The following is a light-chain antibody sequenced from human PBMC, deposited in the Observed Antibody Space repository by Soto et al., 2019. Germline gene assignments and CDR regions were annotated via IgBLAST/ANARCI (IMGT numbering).Light chain of an antibody. CDR1: QNVDGD. Sequence: EGVTTQSPATLSVSPGERATLSCRASQNVDGDLAWYQQKPGQAPRLLIYRTSTRANGTPVRFSGSGSGTEFTLPISSLQSEDFAFYYCQEYHGRSSFGQGTKVEIK. V-gene: IGKV3-15*01. CDR2: RTS. J-gene: IGKJ1*01. CDR3: QEYHGRSS.